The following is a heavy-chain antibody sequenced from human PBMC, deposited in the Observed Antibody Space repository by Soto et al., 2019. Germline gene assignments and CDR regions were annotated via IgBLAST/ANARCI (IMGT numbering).Heavy chain of an antibody. CDR1: GDTFDIYG. CDR2: IIPIFETA. Sequence: QVELVQSGAEVKKPGSSVKVSCKASGDTFDIYGFNWVRQAPGEGLERMGVIIPIFETADYAQKFQGRVSITADKSTSTAYMELGSLTSEDTAVYYCARGGIHFADSSGHAFDSWGQGTLISVTS. CDR3: ARGGIHFADSSGHAFDS. V-gene: IGHV1-69*06. J-gene: IGHJ4*02. D-gene: IGHD3-22*01.